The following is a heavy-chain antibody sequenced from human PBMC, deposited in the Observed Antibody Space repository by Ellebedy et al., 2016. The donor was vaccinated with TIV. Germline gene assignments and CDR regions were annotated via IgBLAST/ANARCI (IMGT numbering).Heavy chain of an antibody. CDR1: GLSVSSKY. J-gene: IGHJ4*02. CDR3: ARGTYERWQAYDY. CDR2: IFTSGSK. Sequence: GESLKISCAGSGLSVSSKYMSWVRQAPEKGLEWVSSIFTSGSKHYPDFVKGRFTISRDDSKNTLYLQMSSLRAEDTAVYYCARGTYERWQAYDYWGQGTLVTVSS. V-gene: IGHV3-66*01. D-gene: IGHD3-16*01.